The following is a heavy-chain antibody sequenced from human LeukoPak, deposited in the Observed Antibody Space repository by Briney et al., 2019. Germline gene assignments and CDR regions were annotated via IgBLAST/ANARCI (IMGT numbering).Heavy chain of an antibody. Sequence: ASVKVSCKASGYRFDTFGINWVRQAPGQGLERMGWVSGHDGSTQYTQKFQERVTMTTEKSRNTAYLELRALRSDDTAVYYCAKTRAHNLDVWGQGTTVIVSS. J-gene: IGHJ6*02. CDR1: GYRFDTFG. CDR2: VSGHDGST. D-gene: IGHD5-24*01. CDR3: AKTRAHNLDV. V-gene: IGHV1-18*01.